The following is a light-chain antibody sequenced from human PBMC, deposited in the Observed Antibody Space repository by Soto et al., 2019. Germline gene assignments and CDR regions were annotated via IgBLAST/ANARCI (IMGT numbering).Light chain of an antibody. CDR3: SSFTSRGTYV. CDR1: SNDVGGYNY. V-gene: IGLV2-14*01. J-gene: IGLJ1*01. CDR2: EVT. Sequence: QSALTQPASVSGSAGQSITISCTGTSNDVGGYNYVSWYQQHPGKAPKVMIYEVTYRPSGVSNRFSGSKSGNTASLTISGLQAEDEADYYCSSFTSRGTYVFGTGIKVTVL.